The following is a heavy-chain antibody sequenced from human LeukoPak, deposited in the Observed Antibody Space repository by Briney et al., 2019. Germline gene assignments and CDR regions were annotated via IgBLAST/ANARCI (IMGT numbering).Heavy chain of an antibody. CDR1: GDSVSSNGPS. V-gene: IGHV6-1*01. CDR3: ARETDFGVVTN. D-gene: IGHD3-3*01. J-gene: IGHJ4*02. CDR2: TYYRSKWYN. Sequence: SQTLSLTCDISGDSVSSNGPSWTWIRQSPSRGLEWLGRTYYRSKWYNDYAVSVKSRISINPGTSKNQFSLQLNSVTPEDTAVYYCARETDFGVVTNWGQGTLVTVSS.